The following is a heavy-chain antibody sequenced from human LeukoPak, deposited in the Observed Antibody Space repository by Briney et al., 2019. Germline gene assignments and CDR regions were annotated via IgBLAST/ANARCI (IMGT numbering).Heavy chain of an antibody. Sequence: PGGSLRLSCAASGFTFSGYYMTWIRQAPGKGLEWVSYISGDGNTIDYADAVKGRFTISRDNAKNSLYLQMNSLRAEDTALYYCARGGAQGMDVWGQGTTVIVS. CDR1: GFTFSGYY. J-gene: IGHJ6*02. D-gene: IGHD1-26*01. V-gene: IGHV3-11*01. CDR2: ISGDGNTI. CDR3: ARGGAQGMDV.